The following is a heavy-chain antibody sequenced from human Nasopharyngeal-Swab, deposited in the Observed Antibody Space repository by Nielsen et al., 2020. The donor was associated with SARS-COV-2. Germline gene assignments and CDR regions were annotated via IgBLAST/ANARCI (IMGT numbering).Heavy chain of an antibody. D-gene: IGHD3-3*01. J-gene: IGHJ6*02. CDR2: ISSSGSTI. Sequence: GESLKISCAASGFTVSSNYMSWIRQAPGKGLEWVSYISSSGSTIYYADSVKGRFTISRDNAKNSLYLQMNSLRAEDTAVYYCAREYYDFWSGYYYYYGMDVWGQGTTVTVSS. CDR1: GFTVSSNY. V-gene: IGHV3-11*01. CDR3: AREYYDFWSGYYYYYGMDV.